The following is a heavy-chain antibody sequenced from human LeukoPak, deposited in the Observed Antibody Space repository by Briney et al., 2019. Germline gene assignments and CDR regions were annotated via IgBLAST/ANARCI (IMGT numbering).Heavy chain of an antibody. CDR2: ISSSSSYI. J-gene: IGHJ6*02. CDR3: ARGSAAGEYYYYYYGMDV. D-gene: IGHD6-13*01. CDR1: GFTFSSYS. Sequence: PGGSLRLSCAASGFTFSSYSMNWVRQAPGKGLEWVSSISSSSSYIYYADSVKGRFTISRGNAKNSLYLQMNSLRAEDTAVYYCARGSAAGEYYYYYYGMDVWGQGTTVTVSS. V-gene: IGHV3-21*01.